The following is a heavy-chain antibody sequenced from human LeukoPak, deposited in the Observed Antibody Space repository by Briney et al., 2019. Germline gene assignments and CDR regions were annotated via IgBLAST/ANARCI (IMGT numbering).Heavy chain of an antibody. CDR1: AYTFTIYG. CDR2: ITAYNGNT. V-gene: IGHV1-18*01. Sequence: ASVNVSFKSSAYTFTIYGISWVRQAPGQGIEWMGWITAYNGNTNYAQKLQGRVTMTTDTSTSTAYMELRSLRSDDTAVYYCARDLEDLPERRGYGMDVWGQGTTVTVSS. CDR3: ARDLEDLPERRGYGMDV. D-gene: IGHD1-1*01. J-gene: IGHJ6*02.